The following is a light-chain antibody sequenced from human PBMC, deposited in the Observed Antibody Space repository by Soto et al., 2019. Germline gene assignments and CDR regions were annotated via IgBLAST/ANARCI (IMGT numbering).Light chain of an antibody. CDR3: SSYTITNTLV. Sequence: QSFLTQPASVSGSPGQSITISCTGTSSDVGAYDYVSWFQHYPGKAPKLLIYEVTNRPSGVSDRFSGSRSGNTASLTISGLQAEDEADYYCSSYTITNTLVFGSGTKVTVL. CDR2: EVT. J-gene: IGLJ1*01. V-gene: IGLV2-14*01. CDR1: SSDVGAYDY.